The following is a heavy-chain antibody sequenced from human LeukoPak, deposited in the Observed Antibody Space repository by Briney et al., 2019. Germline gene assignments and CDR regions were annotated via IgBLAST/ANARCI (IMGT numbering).Heavy chain of an antibody. V-gene: IGHV3-11*01. CDR2: ISSSGSTI. Sequence: GGSLRLSCAASGFTFSDYYMSWIRQAPGKGLEWVSYISSSGSTIYYADSVKGRFTISRDNSKNTLYLQMNSLRAEDTAVYYCAKGFDYYDSSGYYLYYFDYWGQGTLVTVSS. CDR1: GFTFSDYY. CDR3: AKGFDYYDSSGYYLYYFDY. J-gene: IGHJ4*02. D-gene: IGHD3-22*01.